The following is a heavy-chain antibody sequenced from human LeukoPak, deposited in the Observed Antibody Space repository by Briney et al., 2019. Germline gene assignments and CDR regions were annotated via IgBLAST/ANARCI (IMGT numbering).Heavy chain of an antibody. D-gene: IGHD1-7*01. CDR1: GYTFTRYD. J-gene: IGHJ4*02. V-gene: IGHV1-8*01. CDR2: MNHKRGNT. CDR3: AGNWNYSYFHY. Sequence: AAVKVSCKACGYTFTRYDSNWVRQAAGQGVEGMGWMNHKRGNTGYAQQLQGRVTKTRTTSISTAYMDLSSLRSEDTAVYYCAGNWNYSYFHYRGQGTLGPVS.